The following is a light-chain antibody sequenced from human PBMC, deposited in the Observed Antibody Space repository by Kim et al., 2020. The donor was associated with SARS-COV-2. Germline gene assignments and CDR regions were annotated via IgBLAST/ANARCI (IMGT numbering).Light chain of an antibody. J-gene: IGLJ2*01. CDR3: NARDSNTNHLV. V-gene: IGLV3-19*01. CDR2: GKS. CDR1: SLRNYY. Sequence: AWGQTVRTTCQGGSLRNYYASWYEQKPGQATVDVIYGKSNRLSGRADRFSGSNAGDTASLTITGAQAEDEADYYCNARDSNTNHLVFGGGTQLT.